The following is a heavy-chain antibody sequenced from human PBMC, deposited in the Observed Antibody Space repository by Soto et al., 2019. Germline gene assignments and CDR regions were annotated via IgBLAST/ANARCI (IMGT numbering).Heavy chain of an antibody. J-gene: IGHJ4*02. D-gene: IGHD6-13*01. CDR3: AKVDVSTAGSFDY. CDR2: INPSGDST. V-gene: IGHV3-23*01. Sequence: LRLSCVASGFTFSRHGLSWVRQAPGKGLEWVSTINPSGDSTFYADSVKGRFTISRDNPKNTVYLQMNSLSVGDTAVYLCAKVDVSTAGSFDYWGQGALVTVSS. CDR1: GFTFSRHG.